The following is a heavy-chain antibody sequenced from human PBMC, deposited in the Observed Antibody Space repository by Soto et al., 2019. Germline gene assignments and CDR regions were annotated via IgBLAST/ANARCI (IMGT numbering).Heavy chain of an antibody. Sequence: SETLSLTCTVSGGSISNYYWSWIRQPPGKGLEWIGYMYYGGRTNYNPSLKSRVTISVDTSKMQVSLKLSSVTAADTAVYFCARGTPSPLIVRSSRGPWFDPWCQGTLVTVSS. CDR2: MYYGGRT. CDR3: ARGTPSPLIVRSSRGPWFDP. D-gene: IGHD2-15*01. J-gene: IGHJ5*02. V-gene: IGHV4-59*08. CDR1: GGSISNYY.